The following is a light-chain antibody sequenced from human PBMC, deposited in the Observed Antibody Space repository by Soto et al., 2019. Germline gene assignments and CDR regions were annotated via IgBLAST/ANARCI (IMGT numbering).Light chain of an antibody. CDR1: QSVSSTY. J-gene: IGKJ1*01. V-gene: IGKV3-20*01. Sequence: EILLTQSPGTLYSSPGERVTLSCRASQSVSSTYLSWYQLKPGQDPRLLVYGASNRGTGIPDRFSGSGSGTDLILTISRLEPEDFSMYYCQQYGFSYRAFGQGTMV. CDR3: QQYGFSYRA. CDR2: GAS.